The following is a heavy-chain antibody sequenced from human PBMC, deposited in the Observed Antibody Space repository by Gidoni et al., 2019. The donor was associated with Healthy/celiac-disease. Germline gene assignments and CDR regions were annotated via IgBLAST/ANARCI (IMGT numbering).Heavy chain of an antibody. J-gene: IGHJ4*02. CDR1: GGTCSSYA. Sequence: VQLGQAGAEVKKPGSSVKVSCKASGGTCSSYAISWVRQAPGQGLEWMGGIIPIFCTANYAQKFQGRVTITADESTSTAYMELSSLRSEDTAVYYCARDRSTVVTPGYFDYWGQGTLVTVSS. V-gene: IGHV1-69*01. D-gene: IGHD2-21*02. CDR2: IIPIFCTA. CDR3: ARDRSTVVTPGYFDY.